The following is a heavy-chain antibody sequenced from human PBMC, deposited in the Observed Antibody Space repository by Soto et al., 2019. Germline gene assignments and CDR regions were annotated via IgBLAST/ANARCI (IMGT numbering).Heavy chain of an antibody. Sequence: SETLSLTCAVSGGSISSGDYSSSWIRQPPGKGLEWIGYIYHSGSTYYNPSLKSRVTISVDSSKNQVVLTMTNMGPMDTGTYYCARKGPEDWPLDYWGQGTLVTVSS. V-gene: IGHV4-30-2*02. CDR1: GGSISSGDYS. CDR2: IYHSGST. J-gene: IGHJ4*02. D-gene: IGHD3-9*01. CDR3: ARKGPEDWPLDY.